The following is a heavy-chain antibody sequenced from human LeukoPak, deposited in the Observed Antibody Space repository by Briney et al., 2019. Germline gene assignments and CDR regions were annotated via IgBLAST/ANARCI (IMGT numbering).Heavy chain of an antibody. CDR2: IYTSGST. V-gene: IGHV4-61*02. J-gene: IGHJ4*02. CDR1: GGSISSGSYY. CDR3: AKGNGDY. Sequence: SETLSLTCTVSGGSISSGSYYWSWIRQPAGKGLEWIGRIYTSGSTNYNPSLKSRVTISVDTSKNQFSLKLSSVTAAATAVYYCAKGNGDYWGQGTLVTVSS.